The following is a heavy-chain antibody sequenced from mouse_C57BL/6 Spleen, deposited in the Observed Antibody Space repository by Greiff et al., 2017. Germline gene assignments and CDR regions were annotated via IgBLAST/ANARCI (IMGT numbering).Heavy chain of an antibody. V-gene: IGHV1-4*01. CDR1: GYTFTSYT. CDR3: ARRDTRDAMDY. Sequence: QVQLKESGAELARPGASVKMSCKASGYTFTSYTMHWVKQRPGQGLEWIGYINPSSGYTKYNQKFKDKATLTADKSSSTAYMQLSSLTSEDSAVYYCARRDTRDAMDYWGQGTSVTASS. J-gene: IGHJ4*01. D-gene: IGHD3-3*01. CDR2: INPSSGYT.